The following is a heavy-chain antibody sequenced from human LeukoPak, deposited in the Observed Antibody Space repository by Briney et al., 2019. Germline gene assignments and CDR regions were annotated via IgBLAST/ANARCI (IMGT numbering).Heavy chain of an antibody. J-gene: IGHJ4*02. D-gene: IGHD5-18*01. CDR2: IKKDGSEK. CDR1: GFTFSSYW. V-gene: IGHV3-7*01. Sequence: PGGSLRLTCTGSGFTFSSYWMSWVRQAPGKGLEWVANIKKDGSEKYYVDSVKGRFTISRDNAKTSLYLQMNSLRAEDTAVYYCARDLSGVTGYTYGRGIDYWGQGTLVTVSS. CDR3: ARDLSGVTGYTYGRGIDY.